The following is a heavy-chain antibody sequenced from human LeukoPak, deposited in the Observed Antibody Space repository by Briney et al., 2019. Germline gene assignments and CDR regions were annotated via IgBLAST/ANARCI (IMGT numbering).Heavy chain of an antibody. CDR3: AKSRSSSSTSCYNY. D-gene: IGHD2-2*02. CDR1: GFIFTNYA. CDR2: ISGSDGNT. J-gene: IGHJ4*02. V-gene: IGHV3-23*01. Sequence: GSLMLSCAASGFIFTNYAMSWVRRAPGKGLEGVSTISGSDGNTYYSDSVKGRFTISRDNSQNTLYLEMNSLRADDTAIYYCAKSRSSSSTSCYNYWGQGTLVTVSS.